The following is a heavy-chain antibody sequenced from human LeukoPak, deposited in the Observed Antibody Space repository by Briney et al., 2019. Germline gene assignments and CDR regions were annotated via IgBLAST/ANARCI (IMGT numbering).Heavy chain of an antibody. CDR1: GFTFSSYG. V-gene: IGHV3-33*01. J-gene: IGHJ4*02. CDR3: ARDPSAQWELLRFDY. Sequence: GGSLRLSCAASGFTFSSYGMHWVRQAPGKGLEWVAVIWYDGSNKYYADSVKGRFTISRDNSKNTLYLQMNSLRAEDTAVYYCARDPSAQWELLRFDYWGQGTLVTVSS. CDR2: IWYDGSNK. D-gene: IGHD1-26*01.